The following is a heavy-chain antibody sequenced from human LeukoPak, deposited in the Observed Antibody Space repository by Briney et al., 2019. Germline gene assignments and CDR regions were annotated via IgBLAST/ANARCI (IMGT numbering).Heavy chain of an antibody. V-gene: IGHV4-34*01. J-gene: IGHJ3*02. Sequence: SETLSLTCAVYGGSFSGYYWSWIRQPPGKGLEWIGEINHSGSTNYNPSLKSRVTISVDSSKNQFSLKLSSVTAADTAVYYCARRKRRHIVVVTANDAFDIWGQGTMVTVSS. D-gene: IGHD2-21*02. CDR3: ARRKRRHIVVVTANDAFDI. CDR1: GGSFSGYY. CDR2: INHSGST.